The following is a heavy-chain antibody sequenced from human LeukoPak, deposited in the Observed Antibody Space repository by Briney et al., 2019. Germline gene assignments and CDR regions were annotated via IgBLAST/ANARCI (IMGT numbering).Heavy chain of an antibody. Sequence: GASVKVSCKASGYIFTSSAIHWVRQAPGQRPEWMGWINAGNGNTKSSQKFQGRVTITRDTSASTAYMYLSSLRSEDTAVYYCALVGATGYGAFDIWGQGTMVTVSS. D-gene: IGHD1-26*01. CDR3: ALVGATGYGAFDI. V-gene: IGHV1-3*01. CDR1: GYIFTSSA. CDR2: INAGNGNT. J-gene: IGHJ3*02.